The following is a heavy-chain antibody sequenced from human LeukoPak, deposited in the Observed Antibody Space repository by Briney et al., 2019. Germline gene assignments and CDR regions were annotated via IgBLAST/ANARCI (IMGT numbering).Heavy chain of an antibody. D-gene: IGHD6-19*01. V-gene: IGHV1-18*04. CDR2: ISAYNGNT. CDR1: GYTFTGYY. J-gene: IGHJ4*02. CDR3: ASHPVAGTFDY. Sequence: ASVKVSCKASGYTFTGYYMHWVRQAPGQGLEWMGWISAYNGNTNYAQKLQGRVTMTTDTSASTAYMELRSLRSDDTAVYYCASHPVAGTFDYWGQGTLVTVSS.